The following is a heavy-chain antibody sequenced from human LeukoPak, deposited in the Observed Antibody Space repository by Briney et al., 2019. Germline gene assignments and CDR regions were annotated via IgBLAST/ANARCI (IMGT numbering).Heavy chain of an antibody. J-gene: IGHJ4*02. V-gene: IGHV3-11*05. CDR1: GFTFSDYY. CDR2: ISSSSSYT. D-gene: IGHD2-2*01. Sequence: GGSLRLSCAASGFTFSDYYMSWIRQAPGTGLEWVSYISSSSSYTNYADSVKGRFTISRDNAKNSLYLQMNSLRAEDTAVYYCARDSPPDCSSTSCAPLSDNWGQGTLVTVSS. CDR3: ARDSPPDCSSTSCAPLSDN.